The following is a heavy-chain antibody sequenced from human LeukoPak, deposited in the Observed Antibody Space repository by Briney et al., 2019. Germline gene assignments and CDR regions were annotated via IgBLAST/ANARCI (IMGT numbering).Heavy chain of an antibody. CDR3: ARLRDYYDSSGYYSLPDY. Sequence: GGSLRLSCAASGYTFSSYSMNWVRQAPGKGLEWVSSISSSSSYIYYADSVKGRFTISRDNAKNSLYLQMNSLRAEDTAVYYCARLRDYYDSSGYYSLPDYWGQGTLVTVSS. CDR1: GYTFSSYS. V-gene: IGHV3-21*01. CDR2: ISSSSSYI. J-gene: IGHJ4*02. D-gene: IGHD3-22*01.